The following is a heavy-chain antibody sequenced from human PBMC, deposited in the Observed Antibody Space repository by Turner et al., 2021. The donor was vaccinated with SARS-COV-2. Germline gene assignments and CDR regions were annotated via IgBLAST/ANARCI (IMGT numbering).Heavy chain of an antibody. Sequence: EVQLVESGGGLVQPEGSLRPSCAASGFTFSKFFMHWVRQAPGKGLVWVSRISDDGSSPAYADSVKGRFTISRDNAKNTLYLQMNSLTAEDSAVYYCVRSDVNAWYGLVDYWGQGTLVTVSS. CDR1: GFTFSKFF. V-gene: IGHV3-74*01. CDR3: VRSDVNAWYGLVDY. D-gene: IGHD3-16*01. CDR2: ISDDGSSP. J-gene: IGHJ4*02.